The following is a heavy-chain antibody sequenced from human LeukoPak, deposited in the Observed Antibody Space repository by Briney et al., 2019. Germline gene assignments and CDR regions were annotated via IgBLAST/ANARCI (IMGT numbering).Heavy chain of an antibody. Sequence: GGSLRLSCAASGFTFSSYWMSWVRQAPGKGLEWVSSISGSGGSTYYVDSVKGRFTISRDNSKNTLHLQMNILRAEDTAAYYCAKLGGNVAFWGQGTLVTVSS. V-gene: IGHV3-23*01. J-gene: IGHJ4*02. CDR2: ISGSGGST. D-gene: IGHD4-23*01. CDR1: GFTFSSYW. CDR3: AKLGGNVAF.